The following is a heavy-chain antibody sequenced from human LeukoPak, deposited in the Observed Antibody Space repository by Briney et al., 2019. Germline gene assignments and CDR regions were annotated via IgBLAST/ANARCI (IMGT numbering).Heavy chain of an antibody. CDR2: ISTSGST. CDR1: GGSISSYY. V-gene: IGHV4-4*07. CDR3: ARGGDYPGPYFDY. J-gene: IGHJ4*02. D-gene: IGHD2-21*02. Sequence: SETLSLTCTVSGGSISSYYWSWIRQPARKGREAIGHISTSGSTNYNPSLNSRVTISKDTSKNEFSLTLSAVTAADTAVYYCARGGDYPGPYFDYWGQGTLVTVSS.